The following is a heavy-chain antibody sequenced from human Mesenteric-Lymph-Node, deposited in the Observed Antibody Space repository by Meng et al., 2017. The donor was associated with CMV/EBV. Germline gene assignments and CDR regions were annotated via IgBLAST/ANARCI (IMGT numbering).Heavy chain of an antibody. V-gene: IGHV4-31*02. CDR1: SGGYY. D-gene: IGHD2-2*01. CDR3: ARDQLSRYCSSTSCSNGFDP. J-gene: IGHJ5*02. Sequence: SGGYYWGWIRQHPGKGLEWIGYIYYSGSTYYNPSLKSRVTISVDTSKNQFSLKLSSVTAADTAVYYCARDQLSRYCSSTSCSNGFDPWGQGTLVTVSS. CDR2: IYYSGST.